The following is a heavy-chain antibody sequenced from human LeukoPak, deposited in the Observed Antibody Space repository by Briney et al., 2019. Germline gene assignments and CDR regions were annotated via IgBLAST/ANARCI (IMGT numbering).Heavy chain of an antibody. D-gene: IGHD2-2*01. J-gene: IGHJ5*02. Sequence: GSLRLSCAASGFTFSSYAMSWVRQAPGKGLEWVSAICGSGGSTYYADSVKGRFTISRDNSKNTLYLQMNSLRAEDTAVYYCAKDPDIVVVPAADNWFDPWGQGTLVTVSS. CDR3: AKDPDIVVVPAADNWFDP. V-gene: IGHV3-23*01. CDR2: ICGSGGST. CDR1: GFTFSSYA.